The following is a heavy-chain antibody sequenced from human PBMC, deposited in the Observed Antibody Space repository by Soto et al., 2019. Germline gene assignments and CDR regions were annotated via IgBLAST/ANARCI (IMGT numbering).Heavy chain of an antibody. V-gene: IGHV3-23*01. CDR2: ISGSGGST. CDR1: GFTFSSYA. D-gene: IGHD6-19*01. CDR3: AKVPVAGTSAYYFDY. J-gene: IGHJ4*02. Sequence: GGSLRLSCAASGFTFSSYAMSWVRQAPGKGLEWVSAISGSGGSTYYADSVKGRFTISRDNSKNTLYLQMNSLRAEDTAVYYCAKVPVAGTSAYYFDYWGQGTLVTVSS.